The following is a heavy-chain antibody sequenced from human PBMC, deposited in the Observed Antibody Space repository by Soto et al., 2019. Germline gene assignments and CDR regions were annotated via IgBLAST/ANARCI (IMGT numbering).Heavy chain of an antibody. V-gene: IGHV1-46*03. CDR2: INPSGGST. Sequence: ASVKVSCKASVYTLTSYYIHWVRQAPGQGLEWMGIINPSGGSTSYAQKFQGRVTMTRDTSTSTVYMELSSLRSEDTAVYYCARDQKVTYYDFWSGYSGAFDIWGQGTMVTVSS. CDR3: ARDQKVTYYDFWSGYSGAFDI. CDR1: VYTLTSYY. J-gene: IGHJ3*02. D-gene: IGHD3-3*01.